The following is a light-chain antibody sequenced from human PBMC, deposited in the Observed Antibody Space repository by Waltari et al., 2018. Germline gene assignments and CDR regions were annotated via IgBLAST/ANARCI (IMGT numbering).Light chain of an antibody. CDR3: NSYAGSKHYV. CDR2: DDN. Sequence: QSALTQPPSASGSPGQSVTISCTGTSSDVGGYDYVSWYQQHPGKAPKLMLSDDNKRPSGVPDRFSGSKSGNTASLTVSGLQAEDEADYFCNSYAGSKHYVFGTGTKVTVL. J-gene: IGLJ1*01. CDR1: SSDVGGYDY. V-gene: IGLV2-8*01.